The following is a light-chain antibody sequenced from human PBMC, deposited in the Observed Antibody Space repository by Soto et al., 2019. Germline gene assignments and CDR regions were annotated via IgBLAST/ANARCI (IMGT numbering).Light chain of an antibody. CDR1: SSDVGGYNY. V-gene: IGLV2-14*01. J-gene: IGLJ1*01. CDR3: SSYTSSSTLV. Sequence: QSVLTQPASVSGSPGQSITISCTGTSSDVGGYNYVSWYQLHPGKAPKLMIYDVSNRPSGVSNRFSGSKSGNTASLTISGLQAEDEADYYCSSYTSSSTLVFGTGTKVTV. CDR2: DVS.